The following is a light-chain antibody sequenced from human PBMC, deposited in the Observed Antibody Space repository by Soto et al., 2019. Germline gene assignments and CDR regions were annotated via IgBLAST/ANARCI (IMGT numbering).Light chain of an antibody. CDR2: WAS. Sequence: DIVMTQSPDSLAVSLGERATINCKSSQSVLSSSNNKNYLAWYQQKPGQSPKLLIYWASTRESGVPDRVIGSGSGTDFSLTVSSLQAEDVAVYYCQQYYGTPLTFGGGTKVEIK. J-gene: IGKJ4*01. CDR1: QSVLSSSNNKNY. CDR3: QQYYGTPLT. V-gene: IGKV4-1*01.